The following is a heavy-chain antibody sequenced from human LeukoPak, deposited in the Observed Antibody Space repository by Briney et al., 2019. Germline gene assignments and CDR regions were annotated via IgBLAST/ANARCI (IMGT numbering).Heavy chain of an antibody. CDR3: AREFSAAAGFFDY. V-gene: IGHV3-74*01. Sequence: GGSLRLSCAASGFTFSSYWMHWVRQAPWKGLVWVSRINSDGSSTSYADSVKGRFTISRDNAKNTLYLQMNSQRAEDTAVYYCAREFSAAAGFFDYWGQGTLVTVSS. CDR2: INSDGSST. J-gene: IGHJ4*02. D-gene: IGHD6-13*01. CDR1: GFTFSSYW.